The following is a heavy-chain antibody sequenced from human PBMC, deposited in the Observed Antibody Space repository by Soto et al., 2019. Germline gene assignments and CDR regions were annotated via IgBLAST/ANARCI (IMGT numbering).Heavy chain of an antibody. D-gene: IGHD2-2*01. CDR3: ARRLCSKFGCARNIFDS. CDR2: INPSGGST. Sequence: ASVKVSCKASGYTFTRYFMHWVRQAPGQGLEWMGIINPSGGSTAYARKFQGRVTMTRDTSTSTFFLELSSLTSEDTAVYYCARRLCSKFGCARNIFDSRAQRTPVTGSS. J-gene: IGHJ5*01. V-gene: IGHV1-46*01. CDR1: GYTFTRYF.